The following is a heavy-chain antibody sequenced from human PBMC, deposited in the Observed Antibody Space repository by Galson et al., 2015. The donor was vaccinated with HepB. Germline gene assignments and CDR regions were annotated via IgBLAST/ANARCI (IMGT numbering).Heavy chain of an antibody. CDR2: IWYDGSNK. CDR1: GFTFSSYG. CDR3: AKAALRWQHKGGAAFDI. Sequence: SLRLSCAASGFTFSSYGMHWVRQAPGKGLEWVAVIWYDGSNKYYADSVKGRFTISRDNSKNTLYLQMNSLRAEDTAVYYCAKAALRWQHKGGAAFDIWGQGTMVTVSS. J-gene: IGHJ3*02. D-gene: IGHD4-23*01. V-gene: IGHV3-33*06.